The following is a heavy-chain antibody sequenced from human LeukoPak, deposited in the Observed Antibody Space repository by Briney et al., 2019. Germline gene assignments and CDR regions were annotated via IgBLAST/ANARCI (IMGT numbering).Heavy chain of an antibody. CDR1: GFTFSSYA. V-gene: IGHV3-30-3*01. CDR3: AKGSPITMIVVVIRPGAFDI. J-gene: IGHJ3*02. D-gene: IGHD3-22*01. CDR2: ISYDGSNK. Sequence: GGSLRLSCAASGFTFSSYAMHWVRQAPGKGLEWVAVISYDGSNKYYADSVKGRFTISRDNSKNTLYLQMNSLRAEDTAVYYCAKGSPITMIVVVIRPGAFDIWGQGTMVTVSS.